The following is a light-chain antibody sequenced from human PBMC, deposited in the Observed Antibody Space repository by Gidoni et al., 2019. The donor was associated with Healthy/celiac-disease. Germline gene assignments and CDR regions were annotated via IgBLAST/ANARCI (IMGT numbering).Light chain of an antibody. CDR3: QQRSNWPLLT. Sequence: EIVLTQSPATLSLSPGERATLSCRASQSVSSYLAWYQQKPGQAPRLLIYDASNRATGIPVRFSGSVSGTDFTLTISSLEPEDFAVYYCQQRSNWPLLTFGGGTKVEIK. CDR2: DAS. V-gene: IGKV3-11*01. CDR1: QSVSSY. J-gene: IGKJ4*01.